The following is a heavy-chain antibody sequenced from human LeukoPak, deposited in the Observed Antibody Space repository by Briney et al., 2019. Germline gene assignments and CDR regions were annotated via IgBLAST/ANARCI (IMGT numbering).Heavy chain of an antibody. CDR2: IYYSGST. Sequence: SETLSLTCTVSGGSISSYYWSWIRQPPGKGLEWIGYIYYSGSTNYNPSLKSRVTISLDTSKNQFSLKLNSVTAADTAVYYCARGRLDYYYYYYMDVWGKGTTVTVSS. CDR3: ARGRLDYYYYYYMDV. D-gene: IGHD6-25*01. V-gene: IGHV4-59*12. J-gene: IGHJ6*03. CDR1: GGSISSYY.